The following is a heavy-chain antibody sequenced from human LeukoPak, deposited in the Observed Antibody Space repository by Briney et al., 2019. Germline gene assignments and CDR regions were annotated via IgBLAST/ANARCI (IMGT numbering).Heavy chain of an antibody. J-gene: IGHJ4*02. V-gene: IGHV3-30*03. CDR2: ISYDGSNK. CDR1: GFTFSSYG. D-gene: IGHD3-9*01. CDR3: ARATTYDILTGYFDY. Sequence: GGSLRLSCAASGFTFSSYGMHWVRQAPGKGLEWVAVISYDGSNKYYADSVKGRFTMSRDNAKNSLYLQMNSLRAEDTAVYYCARATTYDILTGYFDYWGQGTLVTVSS.